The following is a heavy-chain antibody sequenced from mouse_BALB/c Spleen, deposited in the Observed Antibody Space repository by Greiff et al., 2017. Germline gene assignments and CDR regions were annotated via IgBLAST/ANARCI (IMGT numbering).Heavy chain of an antibody. V-gene: IGHV2-9*02. D-gene: IGHD2-2*01. CDR3: ARDGRLGGFAY. J-gene: IGHJ3*01. CDR1: GFSFTSHG. Sequence: VKLMESGPGPVAPSQSLSITCPVSGFSFTSHGVHRVRQPPGKGLEWLGVIWAGGSTNYNSALMSRLSISKDNSKSQVFLKMNSLQTDDTAMYYCARDGRLGGFAYWGQGTLVTVSA. CDR2: IWAGGST.